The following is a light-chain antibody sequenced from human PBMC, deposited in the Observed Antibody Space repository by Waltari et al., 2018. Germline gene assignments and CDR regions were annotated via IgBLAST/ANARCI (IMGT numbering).Light chain of an antibody. Sequence: QSALTQPASVSGSPGQSITISCTGTSSDVGGYNHVSWYQQTPGKAPKLMISEVSNRPSGVSNRFSGSKSGNTASLDISGLQAEDEAYYYCSSYTSSDTWVFGGGTKLTVL. V-gene: IGLV2-14*01. J-gene: IGLJ3*02. CDR2: EVS. CDR1: SSDVGGYNH. CDR3: SSYTSSDTWV.